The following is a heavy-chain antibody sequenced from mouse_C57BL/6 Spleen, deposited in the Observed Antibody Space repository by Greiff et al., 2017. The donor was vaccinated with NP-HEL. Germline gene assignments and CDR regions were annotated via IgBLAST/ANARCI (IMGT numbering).Heavy chain of an antibody. CDR3: ARTYGRSYDFDY. CDR2: IHPNSGST. D-gene: IGHD1-1*01. Sequence: QVQLQQPGAELVKPGASVKLSCKASGYTFTSYWMHWVKQRPGQGLEWIGMIHPNSGSTNYNEKFKSKATLTVDKSSSTASMQLSSLTSEDSAVYYCARTYGRSYDFDYWGQGTTLTVSS. J-gene: IGHJ2*01. CDR1: GYTFTSYW. V-gene: IGHV1-64*01.